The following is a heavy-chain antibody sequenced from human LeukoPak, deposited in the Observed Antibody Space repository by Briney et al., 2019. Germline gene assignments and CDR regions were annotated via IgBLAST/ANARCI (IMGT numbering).Heavy chain of an antibody. Sequence: SETLSLTCTVSGCSISSYYWSWIRQPPGKGLEWIGYIYYSGSTNYNPSLKSRVTISVDTSKNQFSLKLSSVTAADTAVYYCARSRRSLTHYYYYGMDVWGQGTTVTVSS. CDR2: IYYSGST. D-gene: IGHD4/OR15-4a*01. J-gene: IGHJ6*02. CDR1: GCSISSYY. V-gene: IGHV4-59*01. CDR3: ARSRRSLTHYYYYGMDV.